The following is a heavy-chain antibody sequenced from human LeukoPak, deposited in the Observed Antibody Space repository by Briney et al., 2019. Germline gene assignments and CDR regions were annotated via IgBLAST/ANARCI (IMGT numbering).Heavy chain of an antibody. J-gene: IGHJ3*02. V-gene: IGHV1-3*01. Sequence: ASVKVSCKTSGYIFTPHHIHWMRQAPGQGLELLGWVSAANNPEYSQKFQGRVVITRDASATTSYLELNSLRSEDTAVYYCARLWATVIDWGAFDIWGQGTMITVSS. CDR2: VSAANNP. CDR3: ARLWATVIDWGAFDI. CDR1: GYIFTPHH. D-gene: IGHD4-17*01.